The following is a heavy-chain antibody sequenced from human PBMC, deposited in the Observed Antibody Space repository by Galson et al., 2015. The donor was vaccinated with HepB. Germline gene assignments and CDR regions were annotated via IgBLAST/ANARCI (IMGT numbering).Heavy chain of an antibody. Sequence: SLRLSCAASGFTFSSYGMHWVRQAPGKGLEWVAVIWYDGSNKYYADSVKGRFTISRDNAKNTLYLQMNSLGVEDTAVYYCARDQGSGWSLDYWGQGTLVTVSS. J-gene: IGHJ4*02. D-gene: IGHD6-19*01. CDR3: ARDQGSGWSLDY. CDR2: IWYDGSNK. V-gene: IGHV3-33*01. CDR1: GFTFSSYG.